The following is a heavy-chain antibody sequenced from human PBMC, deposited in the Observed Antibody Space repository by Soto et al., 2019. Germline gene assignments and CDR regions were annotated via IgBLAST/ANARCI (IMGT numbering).Heavy chain of an antibody. V-gene: IGHV3-23*01. CDR3: AKDRQFRSYYESAGHYNN. CDR2: ISGSGAIT. Sequence: EVQLLESGGGLVQPGGSLRLSCVASGFTFKNYDMRWVRQAPGKGLEWVSGISGSGAITYYADSVRGRFTISRDNSKNTLDLQLHRLRAEDTAIYYCAKDRQFRSYYESAGHYNNWGQGTLVTVSS. CDR1: GFTFKNYD. J-gene: IGHJ4*02. D-gene: IGHD3-10*01.